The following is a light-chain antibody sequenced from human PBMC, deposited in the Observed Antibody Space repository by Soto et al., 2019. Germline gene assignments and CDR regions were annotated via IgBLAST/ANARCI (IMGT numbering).Light chain of an antibody. CDR2: DAS. Sequence: EIVLTQSPGTLSLSPGERATLSCRASQSLSVNYLAWYQQKPGQPPRLLIYDASSRAAGIPDRFSGSGSGTDFTLTISRLEPEDFAVYYCQQYGSASSLTFGGGTKVDIK. CDR3: QQYGSASSLT. V-gene: IGKV3-20*01. CDR1: QSLSVNY. J-gene: IGKJ4*01.